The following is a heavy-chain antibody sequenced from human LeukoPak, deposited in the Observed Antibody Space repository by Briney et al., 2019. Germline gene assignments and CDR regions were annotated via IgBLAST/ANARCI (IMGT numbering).Heavy chain of an antibody. CDR2: IYTSGST. V-gene: IGHV4-61*02. Sequence: SETLSLTCTVSGDSISSGSYYWSWIRQPAGKGLEWIGRIYTSGSTTYNSSLKSRVTISLDTSKNQFSLKLSSVTAADTAVYYCARETSQKGAHYMDVWGKGTTVTISS. D-gene: IGHD3-16*01. CDR1: GDSISSGSYY. CDR3: ARETSQKGAHYMDV. J-gene: IGHJ6*03.